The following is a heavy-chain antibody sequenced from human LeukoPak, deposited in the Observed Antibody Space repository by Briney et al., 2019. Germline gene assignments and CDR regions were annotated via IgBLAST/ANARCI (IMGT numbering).Heavy chain of an antibody. CDR3: GSESYSSSWPRGGNGFDP. CDR1: GFTFSDYY. D-gene: IGHD6-13*01. J-gene: IGHJ5*02. CDR2: ISSSGSTI. Sequence: GGSLRLSCAASGFTFSDYYMSWIRQAPGKGLEWVSYISSSGSTIYYADSVKGRFTISRDNAKNSLYLQMNSLRAEDTAVYYCGSESYSSSWPRGGNGFDPWGQGTLVTVSS. V-gene: IGHV3-11*04.